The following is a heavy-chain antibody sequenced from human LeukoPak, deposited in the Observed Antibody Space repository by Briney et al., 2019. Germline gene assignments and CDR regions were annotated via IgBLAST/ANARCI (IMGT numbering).Heavy chain of an antibody. V-gene: IGHV1-18*01. CDR1: GYTFTSYG. D-gene: IGHD3-22*01. J-gene: IGHJ4*02. Sequence: ASVKVSCKASGYTFTSYGISWVRQAPGQGLEWMGWISAYNGNTNYAQKLQGRVTMTTDTSTSTAYMELRSLRSDDTAVYYCARDRVPNYYDSSGYPPDYWGQGTLVTVSS. CDR3: ARDRVPNYYDSSGYPPDY. CDR2: ISAYNGNT.